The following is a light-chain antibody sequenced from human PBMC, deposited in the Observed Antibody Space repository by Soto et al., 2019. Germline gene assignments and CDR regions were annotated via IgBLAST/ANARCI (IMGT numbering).Light chain of an antibody. CDR1: QSVGAD. CDR2: GAS. V-gene: IGKV3-15*01. Sequence: IVLTQSPVTLSVSPGERATLSCRASQSVGADLAWYQRKPGQAPRLLIYGASSRAPGIPARFSGSGSGTEFTLTISSLQSEDFAVYYCQQYENWPQLTFGGGTKVEIK. J-gene: IGKJ4*01. CDR3: QQYENWPQLT.